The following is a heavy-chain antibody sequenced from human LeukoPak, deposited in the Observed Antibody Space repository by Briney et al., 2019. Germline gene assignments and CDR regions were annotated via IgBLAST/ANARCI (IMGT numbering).Heavy chain of an antibody. J-gene: IGHJ4*02. CDR3: ARVGSGYYPYFDY. D-gene: IGHD3-22*01. V-gene: IGHV1-69*04. CDR1: GGAFSIYA. Sequence: ASVTLSCTSSGGAFSIYAISWVRHAPGQGHEWMGRIIPILGIANYAQKFQGSVTITADKSTSTAYMELSSLRSEDTAVYYCARVGSGYYPYFDYWGQGTLVTVSS. CDR2: IIPILGIA.